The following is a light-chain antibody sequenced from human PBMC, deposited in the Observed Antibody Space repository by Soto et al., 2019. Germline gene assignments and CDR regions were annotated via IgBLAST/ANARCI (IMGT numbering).Light chain of an antibody. V-gene: IGLV2-14*01. CDR3: APFPGPNTYV. CDR2: DVS. Sequence: QSVLTQPAAVSASPGQSIAISCTGTSSDVGGYTFVSWYQQHPGKAPKLMIYDVSNRPSGISNRFSGSSSGNTASLTISGLQVKAKLDNYLAPFPGPNTYVFETGTKVTVL. CDR1: SSDVGGYTF. J-gene: IGLJ1*01.